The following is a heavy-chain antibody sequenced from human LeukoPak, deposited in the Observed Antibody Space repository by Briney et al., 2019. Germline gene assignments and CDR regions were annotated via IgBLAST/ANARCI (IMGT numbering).Heavy chain of an antibody. J-gene: IGHJ4*02. V-gene: IGHV4-34*01. CDR2: INYSGST. Sequence: SETLSLTCAVYGGAFSGYYWNWIRQPPGKGLEWIGEINYSGSTKYNPSLKSRVTISGDTSKNQFSLKLSSVTAADTALYYCSRARYSGSWNDYWGQGTLVTVSS. CDR3: SRARYSGSWNDY. D-gene: IGHD6-13*01. CDR1: GGAFSGYY.